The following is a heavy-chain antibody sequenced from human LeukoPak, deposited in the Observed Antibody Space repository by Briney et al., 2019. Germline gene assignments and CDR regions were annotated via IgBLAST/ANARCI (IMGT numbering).Heavy chain of an antibody. CDR3: ANGGYCSSTSCYPFPLPPDY. Sequence: GGSLRLSCAASGFTFSSYGMHWVRQAPGKGLEWVAFIRYDVSNKYYADSVKGRFTISRDNSKNTLYLQMNSLRAEDTAVYYCANGGYCSSTSCYPFPLPPDYWGQGTLVTVSS. CDR2: IRYDVSNK. V-gene: IGHV3-30*02. CDR1: GFTFSSYG. J-gene: IGHJ4*02. D-gene: IGHD2-2*01.